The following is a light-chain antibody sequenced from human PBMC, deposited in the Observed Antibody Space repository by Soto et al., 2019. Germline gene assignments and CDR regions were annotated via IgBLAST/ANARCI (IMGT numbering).Light chain of an antibody. J-gene: IGLJ3*02. CDR3: CSYAGSSTSWV. CDR1: SSDAGNYNF. V-gene: IGLV2-23*01. Sequence: QSALTQPASVSGSTGQSITISCTGASSDAGNYNFVSWYQQQPGKAPKVIIYEDSTRPSGVSNRISGSKSGNTASLTISGLQAEDEAYYYCCSYAGSSTSWVFGGGTKLTVL. CDR2: EDS.